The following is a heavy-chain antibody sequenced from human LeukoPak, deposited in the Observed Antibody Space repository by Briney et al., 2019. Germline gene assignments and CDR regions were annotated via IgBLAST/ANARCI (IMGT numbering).Heavy chain of an antibody. J-gene: IGHJ5*02. CDR2: IYYSGST. Sequence: SSETLSLTCTVSGGSISSSSYYWGWIRQPPGKGLEWIGSIYYSGSTYYNPSLKSRVTISVDTSKNQFSLKLSSVTAADTAVYYCATGGIPYNWFDPWGQGTLVTVSP. D-gene: IGHD2-2*02. V-gene: IGHV4-39*01. CDR3: ATGGIPYNWFDP. CDR1: GGSISSSSYY.